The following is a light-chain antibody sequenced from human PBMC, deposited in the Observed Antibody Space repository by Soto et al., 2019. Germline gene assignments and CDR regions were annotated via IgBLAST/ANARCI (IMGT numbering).Light chain of an antibody. CDR2: SAS. CDR3: LQDINYPWT. CDR1: QDIRND. Sequence: AIQMTQSPSSLSASVGDRVTITCRANQDIRNDLGWFQQKPGKAPKLLISSASNLQSGAPSRFSGSGSGTDFTLAISSLQPEDSATYYCLQDINYPWTFGQGTKVDIK. V-gene: IGKV1-6*01. J-gene: IGKJ1*01.